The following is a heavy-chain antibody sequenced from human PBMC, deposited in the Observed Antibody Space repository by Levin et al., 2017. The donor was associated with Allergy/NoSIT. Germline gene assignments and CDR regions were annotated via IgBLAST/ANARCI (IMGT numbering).Heavy chain of an antibody. Sequence: GESLKISCKASGYTFTGYYMHWVRQAPGQGLEWMGWINPNSGGTNYAQKFQGRVTMTRDTSIRTAYMELSRLRSDDTAVYYCARDYYHSSGQGCFDYWGQGTLVTVSS. CDR2: INPNSGGT. CDR1: GYTFTGYY. J-gene: IGHJ4*02. D-gene: IGHD3-22*01. CDR3: ARDYYHSSGQGCFDY. V-gene: IGHV1-2*02.